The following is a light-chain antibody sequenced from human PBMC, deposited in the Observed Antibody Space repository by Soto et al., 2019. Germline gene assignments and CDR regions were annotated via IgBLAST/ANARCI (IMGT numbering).Light chain of an antibody. CDR2: EVS. Sequence: QSALTQPASVSGSPGQSITISCTGTSSDVGSYNLVSWYQQHPGKAPKLMIYEVSERPSGVPDRFSGSKSGNTAFLTVSGLQAEDEADYYCLSYADTAYVFGTGTKLTVL. J-gene: IGLJ1*01. CDR3: LSYADTAYV. V-gene: IGLV2-23*02. CDR1: SSDVGSYNL.